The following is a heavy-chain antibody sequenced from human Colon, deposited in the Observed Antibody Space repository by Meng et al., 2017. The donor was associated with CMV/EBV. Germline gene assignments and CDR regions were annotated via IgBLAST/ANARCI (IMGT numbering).Heavy chain of an antibody. CDR2: IYYSGST. J-gene: IGHJ4*02. D-gene: IGHD6-6*01. CDR1: GGSVSSGSYY. V-gene: IGHV4-61*01. CDR3: ARDQARSYFDY. Sequence: SETLSLTCTVSGGSVSSGSYYWSWIRQPPGKGLEWIGYIYYSGSTNYNPSLKSRVTISVDTSMNQFSLKLSSVTAADTAVYYCARDQARSYFDYWGQGTLVTVSS.